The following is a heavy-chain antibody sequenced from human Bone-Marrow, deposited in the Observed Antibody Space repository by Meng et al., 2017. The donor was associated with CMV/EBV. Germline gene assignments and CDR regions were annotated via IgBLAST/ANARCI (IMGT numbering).Heavy chain of an antibody. Sequence: GSLRLSCTVSGGSISSSSYYWGWIRQPPGKGLEWIGSIYYSGSTYYNPSLKSRVTISVDTSKNQFSLKLSSVTAADTAVYYCARLDASIVVVPAAIWGRIHFGMDVWGQGTTVTGYS. V-gene: IGHV4-39*01. CDR3: ARLDASIVVVPAAIWGRIHFGMDV. D-gene: IGHD2-2*01. J-gene: IGHJ6*01. CDR2: IYYSGST. CDR1: GGSISSSSYY.